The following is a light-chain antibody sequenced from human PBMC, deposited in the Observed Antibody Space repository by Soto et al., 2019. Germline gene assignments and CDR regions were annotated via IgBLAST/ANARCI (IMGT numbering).Light chain of an antibody. CDR2: GAS. CDR3: QQYGSSRT. Sequence: EIVITQSPATLSVSPGERATLSCRASQGVSTNLAWYQQKPGQAPRLLIYGASSRATGIPDRFSGSGSGTDFTLTISRLEPEDFAVYYCQQYGSSRTFGQGTKVDIK. V-gene: IGKV3-20*01. J-gene: IGKJ1*01. CDR1: QGVSTN.